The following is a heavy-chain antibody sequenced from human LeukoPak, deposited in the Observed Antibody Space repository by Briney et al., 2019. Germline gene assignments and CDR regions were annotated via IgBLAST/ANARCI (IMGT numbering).Heavy chain of an antibody. V-gene: IGHV1-24*01. J-gene: IGHJ5*02. CDR1: RYTLTELS. CDR2: FDPEDGET. D-gene: IGHD3-10*01. CDR3: ATQGLLWFGELSNWFDP. Sequence: ASVKVSCKVSRYTLTELSMHWVRQAPGKGLEWMGGFDPEDGETIYAQKFQGRVTMTEDTSTDTAYMELSSLRSEDTAVYYCATQGLLWFGELSNWFDPWGQGTLVTVSS.